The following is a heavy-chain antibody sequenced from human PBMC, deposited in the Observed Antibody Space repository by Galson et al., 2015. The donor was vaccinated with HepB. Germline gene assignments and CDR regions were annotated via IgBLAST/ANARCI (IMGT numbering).Heavy chain of an antibody. CDR2: IIPIFGKA. D-gene: IGHD2-15*01. J-gene: IGHJ4*02. Sequence: SVKVSCKASGGTFSSYAISWVRQAPGQGLEWMGGIIPIFGKANYAQKFQGRVTITADESTNTAYMELSSLRSEDTAVYYCARVPSSGVSANQVDYWGQGTLVTVSS. V-gene: IGHV1-69*13. CDR3: ARVPSSGVSANQVDY. CDR1: GGTFSSYA.